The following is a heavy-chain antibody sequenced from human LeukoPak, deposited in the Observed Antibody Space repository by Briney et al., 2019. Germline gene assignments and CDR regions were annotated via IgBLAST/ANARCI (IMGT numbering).Heavy chain of an antibody. D-gene: IGHD6-19*01. CDR3: ARQYSSGWDPHYYGMDV. CDR1: GYSFTSYW. V-gene: IGHV5-51*01. J-gene: IGHJ6*02. Sequence: GESRQISFQGSGYSFTSYWIGWVRPMPGKGLEWMGIIYPGDSDTRYSPSFQGQVTISADKSISTAYLQWSSLKASDTAMYYCARQYSSGWDPHYYGMDVWGQGTTVTVSS. CDR2: IYPGDSDT.